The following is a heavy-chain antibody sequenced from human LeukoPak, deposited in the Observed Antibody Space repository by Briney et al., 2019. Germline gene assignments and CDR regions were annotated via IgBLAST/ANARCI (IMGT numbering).Heavy chain of an antibody. Sequence: PSETPSLTCAVSGGSISSGGYSWSWIRQPPGKGLEWIGYIYHSGSTYYNPSLKSRVTISVDRSKNQFSLKLSSVTAADTAVYYCARESYGMFDYWGQGTLVTVSS. CDR2: IYHSGST. D-gene: IGHD5-18*01. CDR3: ARESYGMFDY. CDR1: GGSISSGGYS. V-gene: IGHV4-30-2*01. J-gene: IGHJ4*02.